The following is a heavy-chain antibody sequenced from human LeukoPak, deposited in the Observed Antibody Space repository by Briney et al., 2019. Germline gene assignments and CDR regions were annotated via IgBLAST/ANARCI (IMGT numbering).Heavy chain of an antibody. V-gene: IGHV4-31*03. CDR1: GGSISSGGYY. CDR3: ARDSHGYSSSSHLGY. CDR2: IYYSGST. D-gene: IGHD6-6*01. J-gene: IGHJ4*02. Sequence: PSQTLSLTCTVSGGSISSGGYYWSWIRQHPGKGLEWIGYIYYSGSTYYNPSLKSRVTISVDTSKNQFSLKLSSVTAADTAVYYCARDSHGYSSSSHLGYWGQGTLVTVSS.